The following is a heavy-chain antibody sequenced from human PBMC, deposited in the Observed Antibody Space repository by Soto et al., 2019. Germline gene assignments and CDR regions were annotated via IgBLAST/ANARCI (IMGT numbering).Heavy chain of an antibody. D-gene: IGHD6-6*01. CDR3: ARAEYSSSSGYYYYGMDV. V-gene: IGHV4-61*01. Sequence: WETLSLTCTVSGGSVSSGSYYWSWIRQPPVKGLEWIGYIYYSGSTNYNPSLKSRVTISVDTSKNQFSLKLSSVTAADTAVYYCARAEYSSSSGYYYYGMDVWGQGTTVTVSS. CDR1: GGSVSSGSYY. J-gene: IGHJ6*02. CDR2: IYYSGST.